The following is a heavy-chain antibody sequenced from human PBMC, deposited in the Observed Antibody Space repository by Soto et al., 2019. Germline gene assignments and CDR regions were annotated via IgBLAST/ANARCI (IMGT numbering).Heavy chain of an antibody. D-gene: IGHD6-19*01. CDR3: AREMAVAGPFDY. CDR2: INHSGST. J-gene: IGHJ4*02. V-gene: IGHV4-34*01. CDR1: GAPITWGDYS. Sequence: TLSLTCAISGAPITWGDYSWNWIRQPPGKGLEWIGEINHSGSTNYNPSLKSRVTISVDTSKNQFSLKLSSVTAADTAVYYCAREMAVAGPFDYWGQGTLVTVSS.